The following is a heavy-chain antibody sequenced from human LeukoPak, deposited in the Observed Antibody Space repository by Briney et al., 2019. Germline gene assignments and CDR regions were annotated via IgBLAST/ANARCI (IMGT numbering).Heavy chain of an antibody. CDR2: IYTSGST. CDR3: ARETYSSSWYYYYYMDV. Sequence: SETLSLTCTVSGGSISSYYWSWIRQPAGKGLEWIGRIYTSGSTNYNPSPKSRVTMSVDTSKNQFSLKLSSVTAADTAVYYCARETYSSSWYYYYYMDVWGKGTTVTVSS. D-gene: IGHD6-13*01. CDR1: GGSISSYY. J-gene: IGHJ6*03. V-gene: IGHV4-4*07.